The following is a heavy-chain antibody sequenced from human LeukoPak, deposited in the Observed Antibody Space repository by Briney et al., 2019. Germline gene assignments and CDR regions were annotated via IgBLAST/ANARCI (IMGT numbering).Heavy chain of an antibody. CDR1: GYSFTDFH. CDR2: INPTSGAT. V-gene: IGHV1-46*01. Sequence: GASVKASCKASGYSFTDFHVHWVRQAPGQGLEWVGIINPTSGATTYAQKFQGRVTMTGDMSTSTVYMELSGLGSEDTAVYYCAREVSWTTVTTRHYFYYYMDVWGKGTTVTVSS. D-gene: IGHD4-11*01. CDR3: AREVSWTTVTTRHYFYYYMDV. J-gene: IGHJ6*03.